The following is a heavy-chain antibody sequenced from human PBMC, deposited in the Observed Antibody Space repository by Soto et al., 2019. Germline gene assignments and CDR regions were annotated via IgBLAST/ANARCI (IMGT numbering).Heavy chain of an antibody. CDR1: GGSISSGDDF. CDR2: IYYSGST. J-gene: IGHJ6*02. Sequence: QVQLQESGPGLVKPSQTLSLTCTVSGGSISSGDDFWTWIRQPPGKALEWIGYIYYSGSTYYNPSTKSRPTMSVDTSKNQFSLKLTSVTAADTAVYYCARDRAKWKDYYYYGMDVWGQGTTVTVSS. CDR3: ARDRAKWKDYYYYGMDV. V-gene: IGHV4-30-4*01. D-gene: IGHD1-20*01.